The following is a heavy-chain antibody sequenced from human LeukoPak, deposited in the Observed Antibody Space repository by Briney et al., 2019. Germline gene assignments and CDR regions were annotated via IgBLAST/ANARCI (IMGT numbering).Heavy chain of an antibody. J-gene: IGHJ4*02. CDR1: GYTFTSYY. CDR2: ISAGNGDT. V-gene: IGHV1-3*01. D-gene: IGHD5-18*01. CDR3: ARDLGFSYAYFDY. Sequence: ASVKVSCKASGYTFTSYYMHWVRQAPGQRLEWMGWISAGNGDTKYSQKFQGRVTITTDTSASAAYMDLSSLRSEDTAVYYCARDLGFSYAYFDYWGQGTLVTVSS.